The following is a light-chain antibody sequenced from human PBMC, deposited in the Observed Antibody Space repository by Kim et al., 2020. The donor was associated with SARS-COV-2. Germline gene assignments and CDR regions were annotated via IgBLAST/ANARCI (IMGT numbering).Light chain of an antibody. V-gene: IGLV3-1*01. CDR1: KLGDKY. CDR2: QHT. CDR3: QAWDRSTSV. Sequence: SYELTQPPSVSVSPGQTASITCSGSKLGDKYAYWYQKKPGQSPVLVIYQHTKRPSGISQRFSGSSSGNTATLTISRAQTMDESDYYCQAWDRSTSVFCGG. J-gene: IGLJ3*02.